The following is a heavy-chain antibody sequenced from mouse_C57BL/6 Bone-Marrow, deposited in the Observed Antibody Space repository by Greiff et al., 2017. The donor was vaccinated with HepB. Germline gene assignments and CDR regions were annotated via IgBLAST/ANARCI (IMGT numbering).Heavy chain of an antibody. Sequence: QVHVKQPGAELVKPGASVKLSCKASGYTFTSYWMHWVKQRPGQGLEWIGMIHPNSGSTNYNEKFKSKATLTVDKSSSTAYMQLSSLTSEDSAVYYCARERGPRRFAYWGQGTLVTVSA. V-gene: IGHV1-64*01. J-gene: IGHJ3*01. CDR2: IHPNSGST. D-gene: IGHD2-12*01. CDR1: GYTFTSYW. CDR3: ARERGPRRFAY.